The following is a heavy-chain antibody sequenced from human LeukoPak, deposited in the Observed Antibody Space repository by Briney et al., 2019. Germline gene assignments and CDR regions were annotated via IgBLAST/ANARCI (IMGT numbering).Heavy chain of an antibody. J-gene: IGHJ4*02. D-gene: IGHD2-2*01. V-gene: IGHV5-51*01. CDR1: GYSFTSYW. CDR3: ARVGYCSSTSCYDLFDY. Sequence: PGESLKISCKGSGYSFTSYWIGWVRQMPGKGLEWMGIIYPGDSDTRYSPSFQGQVTISADKSISTAYLQWSSLKASDTAMYYCARVGYCSSTSCYDLFDYWGQGTLVTVSS. CDR2: IYPGDSDT.